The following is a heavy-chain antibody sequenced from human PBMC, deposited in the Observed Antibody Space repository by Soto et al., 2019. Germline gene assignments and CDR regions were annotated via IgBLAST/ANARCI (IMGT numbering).Heavy chain of an antibody. Sequence: QVQLQESGPGLVKPSQTLSLTCTVSGGSISSGGYYWSWSRQHPGKGRAWIGYIYYGGSTYYNPSLESRVTISIHPSKNQFSLKLSSVPAADTALYYCARDAVGVEYYYGMDVWGQGTTVTVSS. CDR2: IYYGGST. J-gene: IGHJ6*02. CDR3: ARDAVGVEYYYGMDV. V-gene: IGHV4-31*03. D-gene: IGHD2-21*01. CDR1: GGSISSGGYY.